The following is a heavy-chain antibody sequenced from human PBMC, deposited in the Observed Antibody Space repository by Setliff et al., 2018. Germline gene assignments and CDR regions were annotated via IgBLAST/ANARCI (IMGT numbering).Heavy chain of an antibody. CDR2: LQTYSGHT. CDR3: ASAEVVVAP. J-gene: IGHJ4*02. Sequence: SVKVSCKASGDSIPKNAISWVRQAPGQGLEWMGWLQTYSGHTNYAQKFRGRVTITRDTSASTVYMELSSLRYEDTAVYCCASAEVVVAPWGQGTLVTVSS. CDR1: GDSIPKNA. V-gene: IGHV1-18*01. D-gene: IGHD2-15*01.